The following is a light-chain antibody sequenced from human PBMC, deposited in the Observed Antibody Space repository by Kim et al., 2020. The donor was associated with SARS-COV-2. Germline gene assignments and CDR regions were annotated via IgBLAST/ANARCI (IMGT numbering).Light chain of an antibody. V-gene: IGLV3-19*01. CDR2: GKN. J-gene: IGLJ2*01. CDR1: SLRSYY. CDR3: NSRDSSGPRV. Sequence: SSELTQDPAVSVALGQTVRITCQGDSLRSYYASWYQQKPGQAPVLVIYGKNNRPSGIPDRFSGSSSGNTASLTITGAQAEDEADYYCNSRDSSGPRVFGG.